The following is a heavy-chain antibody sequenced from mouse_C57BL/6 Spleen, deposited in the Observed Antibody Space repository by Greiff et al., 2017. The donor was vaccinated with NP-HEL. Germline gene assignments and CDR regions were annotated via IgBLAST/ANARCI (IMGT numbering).Heavy chain of an antibody. CDR2: IYPRDGST. J-gene: IGHJ2*01. D-gene: IGHD1-1*01. CDR1: GYTFTSYD. V-gene: IGHV1-85*01. Sequence: VQLQESGPELVKPGASVKLSCKASGYTFTSYDINWVKQRPGQGLEWIGWIYPRDGSTKYNEKFKGKATLTVDTSSSTAYMELHSLTSEDSAVYFCARSGYYGSSYRGYFDYWGQGTTLTVSS. CDR3: ARSGYYGSSYRGYFDY.